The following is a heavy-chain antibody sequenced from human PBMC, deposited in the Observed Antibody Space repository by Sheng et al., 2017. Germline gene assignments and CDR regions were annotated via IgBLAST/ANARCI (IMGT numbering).Heavy chain of an antibody. D-gene: IGHD2-15*01. CDR2: IWYDGSNK. CDR1: GFTFSSYG. J-gene: IGHJ4*02. CDR3: ATLSRGGNENY. Sequence: QVQLVESGGCVVQPGRSLRLSCAASGFTFSSYGMHCVRQAPGKGLEWVAVIWYDGSNKYYADSVKGRFTISRDNSKNTLYLQMNSLRAEDTAVYYCATLSRGGNENYWGQGTLVTVSS. V-gene: IGHV3-33*01.